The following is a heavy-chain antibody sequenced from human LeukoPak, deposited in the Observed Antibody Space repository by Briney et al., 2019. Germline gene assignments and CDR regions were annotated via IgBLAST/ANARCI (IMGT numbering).Heavy chain of an antibody. CDR2: ITPRGDYI. CDR3: AKDESAGLRYFDWLVDY. Sequence: GGSLKLSCAASGFTFSDYTMSWVRQAPGRGLEWVSSITPRGDYIYYADSLKGRFTISRDNSKNTLYLQMNSLRAEDTAVYYCAKDESAGLRYFDWLVDYWGQGTLVTVSS. V-gene: IGHV3-23*01. D-gene: IGHD3-9*01. J-gene: IGHJ4*02. CDR1: GFTFSDYT.